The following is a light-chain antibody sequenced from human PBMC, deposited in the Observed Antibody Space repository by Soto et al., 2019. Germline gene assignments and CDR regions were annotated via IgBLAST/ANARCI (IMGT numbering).Light chain of an antibody. J-gene: IGKJ2*01. Sequence: EIVMTQSPVTLSVSPGERAALSCRASQNVGSNFAWYQQRPGQAPRVLIYGTSTRATGVPARFSGSGSGTDFTLTISSLQSEDFAVYYCPQYNNWPYTFGQGTRLEIK. CDR3: PQYNNWPYT. CDR1: QNVGSN. V-gene: IGKV3-15*01. CDR2: GTS.